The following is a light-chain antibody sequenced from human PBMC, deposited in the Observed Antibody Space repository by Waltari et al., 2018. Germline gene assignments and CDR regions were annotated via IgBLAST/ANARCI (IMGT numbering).Light chain of an antibody. CDR1: QDITRW. Sequence: DIQMTQSPSSVSAFVGDRVTLTCRASQDITRWLAWYQCKPGKAPKLLIYAAASLPSGFPSRFSGSGSGTEFTLTINGLQAEDCATYDCQQANSCPRTFGQGTKVEI. CDR2: AAA. CDR3: QQANSCPRT. J-gene: IGKJ1*01. V-gene: IGKV1-12*01.